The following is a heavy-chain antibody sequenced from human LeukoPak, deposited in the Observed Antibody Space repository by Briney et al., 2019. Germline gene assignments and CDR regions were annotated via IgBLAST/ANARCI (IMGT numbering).Heavy chain of an antibody. CDR3: AKAPYDYVWGSYQLPTDY. CDR2: ISDSGGST. D-gene: IGHD3-16*02. Sequence: GGSLRLSCAASGFTFSSYAMSWVRQAPGKGLEWVSAISDSGGSTYYADSVKGRFTISRDNSKNTVYLQMNSLRAEDTAVYYCAKAPYDYVWGSYQLPTDYWGQGTLVTVSS. V-gene: IGHV3-23*01. J-gene: IGHJ4*02. CDR1: GFTFSSYA.